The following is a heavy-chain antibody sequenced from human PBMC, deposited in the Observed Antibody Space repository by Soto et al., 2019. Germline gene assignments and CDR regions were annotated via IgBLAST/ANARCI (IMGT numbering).Heavy chain of an antibody. V-gene: IGHV1-18*01. CDR1: GYTFTSYG. J-gene: IGHJ3*02. CDR3: ARGKNFGVVIPDDAFDI. D-gene: IGHD3-3*01. CDR2: ISAYNGNT. Sequence: VASVKVSCKASGYTFTSYGISWVRLAPGQGLEWMGWISAYNGNTNYAQKLQGRVTMTTDTSTSTAYMELRSLRSDDTAVYYCARGKNFGVVIPDDAFDIWGQGTMVTVSS.